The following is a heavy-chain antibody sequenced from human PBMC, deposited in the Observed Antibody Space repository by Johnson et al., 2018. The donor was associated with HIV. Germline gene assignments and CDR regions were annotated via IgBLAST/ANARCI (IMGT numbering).Heavy chain of an antibody. D-gene: IGHD4-11*01. CDR2: ISYDGSNK. CDR1: GFTFSSYA. Sequence: QVQLVESGGGVVQPGGSLRLSCAASGFTFSSYAMHWVRQAPGKGLEWVAVISYDGSNKYYADSVKGRFTISRDNSKNTLYLQMNSLRPEDTAVYFCARGGLYIQFLAFDAFDIWGQGTMVTVSS. J-gene: IGHJ3*02. V-gene: IGHV3-30*04. CDR3: ARGGLYIQFLAFDAFDI.